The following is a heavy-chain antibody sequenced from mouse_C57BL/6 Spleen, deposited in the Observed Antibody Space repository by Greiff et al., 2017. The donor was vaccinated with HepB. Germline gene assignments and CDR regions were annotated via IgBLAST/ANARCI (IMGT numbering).Heavy chain of an antibody. CDR3: TTQLTGTWGPFDY. V-gene: IGHV14-1*01. CDR2: IDPEDGDT. J-gene: IGHJ2*01. CDR1: GFNFKDYY. Sequence: VQLQQSGAELVRPGASVKLSCTASGFNFKDYYMHWVKQRPEQGLEWIGRIDPEDGDTEYAPKFQGKATMTVDTPSNTAYLQLSSLTSEDTAVYYCTTQLTGTWGPFDYWGQGTTLTVSS. D-gene: IGHD4-1*01.